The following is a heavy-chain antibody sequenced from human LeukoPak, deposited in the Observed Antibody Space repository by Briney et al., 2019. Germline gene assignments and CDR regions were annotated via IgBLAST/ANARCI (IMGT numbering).Heavy chain of an antibody. CDR1: GYTFTSYY. CDR2: INPSGGST. Sequence: ASVKVSCKASGYTFTSYYMHWVRQAPGQGLEWMGIINPSGGSTSYAQKFQGRVTMTRDMSTSTVYMELSSLRSEDTAVYYCARDQGYSSSWSIPMDVWGKGTTVTVSS. V-gene: IGHV1-46*01. CDR3: ARDQGYSSSWSIPMDV. J-gene: IGHJ6*04. D-gene: IGHD6-13*01.